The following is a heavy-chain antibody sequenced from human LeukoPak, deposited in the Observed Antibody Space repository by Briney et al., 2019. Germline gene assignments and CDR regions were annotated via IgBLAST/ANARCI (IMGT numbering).Heavy chain of an antibody. V-gene: IGHV3-21*01. CDR3: ARDLDRQWLVVKHDAFDI. CDR2: ISSSSSYI. CDR1: GFTFSSYS. D-gene: IGHD6-19*01. Sequence: GGSLRLSCAASGFTFSSYSMNWVRQAPGKGLEWVSSISSSSSYIYYADSVKGRFTISGDNAKNSLYLQMNSLRAEDMAVYYCARDLDRQWLVVKHDAFDIWGQGTMVTVSS. J-gene: IGHJ3*02.